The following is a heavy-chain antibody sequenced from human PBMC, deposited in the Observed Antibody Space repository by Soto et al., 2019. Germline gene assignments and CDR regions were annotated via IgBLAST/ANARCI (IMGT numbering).Heavy chain of an antibody. V-gene: IGHV5-51*01. CDR3: ARLFIDVFGGMDV. D-gene: IGHD3-10*01. J-gene: IGHJ6*02. CDR1: GYRFTHNW. CDR2: IYPGDSDT. Sequence: GESLKISCKGSGYRFTHNWIAWVRQMPGKGLEWMGIIYPGDSDTRYGPSFQGQVTISADKSINTAYLQWSSLKASDTAMYYCARLFIDVFGGMDVWGQGTTVTVSS.